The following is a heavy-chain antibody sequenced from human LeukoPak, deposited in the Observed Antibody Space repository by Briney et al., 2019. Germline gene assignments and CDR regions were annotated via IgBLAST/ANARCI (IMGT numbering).Heavy chain of an antibody. V-gene: IGHV3-7*01. Sequence: PGGSLRLSCSASGFSSSTYWMSWVRQTPETGLEFVANIDQDGSVRNYMDSLKGRSTISRDNAKKSMYLEINSLRADDTAVYYCARDPGSSSFDLWGRGALVTVSS. D-gene: IGHD6-13*01. J-gene: IGHJ4*02. CDR3: ARDPGSSSFDL. CDR2: IDQDGSVR. CDR1: GFSSSTYW.